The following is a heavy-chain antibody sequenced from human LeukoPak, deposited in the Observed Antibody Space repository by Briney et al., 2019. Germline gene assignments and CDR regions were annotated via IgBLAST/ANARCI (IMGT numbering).Heavy chain of an antibody. CDR1: GFTVSSNY. J-gene: IGHJ4*02. CDR3: ATFSYGGNAGGSVGY. D-gene: IGHD4-23*01. CDR2: IYRGGNT. Sequence: PGGSLRLSCAASGFTVSSNYMTWVRQAPGKGLEWVSVIYRGGNTYYADSVKGRFTISRDTSKYTVYLQMNSLRPEDTAMYYCATFSYGGNAGGSVGYWGQGTLVTVSS. V-gene: IGHV3-53*01.